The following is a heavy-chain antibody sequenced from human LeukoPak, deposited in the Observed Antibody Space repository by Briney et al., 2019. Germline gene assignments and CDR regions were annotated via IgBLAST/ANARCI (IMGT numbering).Heavy chain of an antibody. CDR2: IYHSGST. CDR1: GGSISSGGYY. Sequence: SQTLSLTCTVSGGSISSGGYYWSWIRQPPGKGLEWIGYIYHSGSTYYNPSLKSRVTISVDTSKNQFSLKLSSVTAADTAVYYCARVKVSWELPAYYYGMDVWGQGTTVIVSS. CDR3: ARVKVSWELPAYYYGMDV. D-gene: IGHD1-26*01. V-gene: IGHV4-30-2*01. J-gene: IGHJ6*02.